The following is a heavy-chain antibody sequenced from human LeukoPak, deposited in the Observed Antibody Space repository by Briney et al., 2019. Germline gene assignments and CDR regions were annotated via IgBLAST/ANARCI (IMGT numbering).Heavy chain of an antibody. CDR1: GFTFSTYE. D-gene: IGHD2-2*03. Sequence: GGSLRLSCAASGFTFSTYEMNWVRQAPGKGLEWVSYISTSGSTIYYADSVKGRCTISRDNAKNSLYLQMNSLRAEDTAIYYCARGTGYCLDPWGQGTLVTVSS. V-gene: IGHV3-48*03. CDR2: ISTSGSTI. J-gene: IGHJ5*02. CDR3: ARGTGYCLDP.